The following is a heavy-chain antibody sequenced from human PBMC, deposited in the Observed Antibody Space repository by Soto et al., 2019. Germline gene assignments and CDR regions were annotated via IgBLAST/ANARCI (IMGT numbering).Heavy chain of an antibody. CDR1: GGSISSYY. J-gene: IGHJ3*02. D-gene: IGHD5-12*01. V-gene: IGHV4-59*01. Sequence: SETLSLTCTVSGGSISSYYWSWIRQPPGKGLEWIGYIYYSGSTNYNPSLKSRVTISVDTSKNQFSLKLSSVTAADTAVYYCARERDSGYDYRDAFDIWGQGTMVPVSS. CDR3: ARERDSGYDYRDAFDI. CDR2: IYYSGST.